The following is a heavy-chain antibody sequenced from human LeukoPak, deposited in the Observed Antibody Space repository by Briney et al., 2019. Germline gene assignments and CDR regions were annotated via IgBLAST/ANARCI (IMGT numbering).Heavy chain of an antibody. CDR1: GGTFSSYA. Sequence: SVKVSCKASGGTFSSYAINWVRQAPGQGLEWMGGIIPIFGTANYAQKFQGRVTITTDESTSTAYMELSSLRSEDTAVYYCARDLGRVAGKAKIAYFDYWGQGTLVTVSS. D-gene: IGHD6-19*01. CDR3: ARDLGRVAGKAKIAYFDY. V-gene: IGHV1-69*05. CDR2: IIPIFGTA. J-gene: IGHJ4*02.